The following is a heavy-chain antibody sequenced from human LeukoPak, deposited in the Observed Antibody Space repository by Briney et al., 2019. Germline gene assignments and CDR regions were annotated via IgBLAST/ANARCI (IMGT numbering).Heavy chain of an antibody. CDR2: TYYRSKWYY. Sequence: QTLSLTCAISGDSVSSKNGAWNWIRRSPSRGLEWLGRTYYRSKWYYDYAESMKGRVTINPDTSKNQFSLQLNSVTPEDTAVYYCARDEGNTGWYTFDYWGQGSLVTVTS. CDR1: GDSVSSKNGA. CDR3: ARDEGNTGWYTFDY. D-gene: IGHD6-19*01. V-gene: IGHV6-1*01. J-gene: IGHJ4*02.